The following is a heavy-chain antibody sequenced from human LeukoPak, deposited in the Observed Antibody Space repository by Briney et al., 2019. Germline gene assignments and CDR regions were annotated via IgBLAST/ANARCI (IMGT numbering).Heavy chain of an antibody. CDR1: GGSISSGGYY. Sequence: SGTLSLTCTVSGGSISSGGYYWSWIRQHPGKGLEWIVYIYYSGSTYYNPSLKSRVTISVDTSKTQFSLKLSSVTAADTAVYYCASVKALSYCGGDCRAFDIWGQGTMVTVSS. D-gene: IGHD2-21*02. CDR2: IYYSGST. J-gene: IGHJ3*02. V-gene: IGHV4-31*03. CDR3: ASVKALSYCGGDCRAFDI.